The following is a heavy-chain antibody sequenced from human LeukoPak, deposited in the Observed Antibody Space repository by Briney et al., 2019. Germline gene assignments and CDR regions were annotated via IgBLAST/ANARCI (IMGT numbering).Heavy chain of an antibody. CDR1: GYTFTSHH. V-gene: IGHV1-46*01. CDR3: ARGRLGSSASADC. J-gene: IGHJ4*02. D-gene: IGHD6-19*01. CDR2: INPSCGSA. Sequence: GASVKVSCKASGYTFTSHHMHWLRQAPAQGLEWMGIINPSCGSATYAQKFQGRVIMTRDTSTSTVYMEVGSLRSEDTAVYYCARGRLGSSASADCWGQGTLVTVSS.